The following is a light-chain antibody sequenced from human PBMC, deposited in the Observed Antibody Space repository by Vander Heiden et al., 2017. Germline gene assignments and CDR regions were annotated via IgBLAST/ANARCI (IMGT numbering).Light chain of an antibody. CDR1: QSGSSSY. Sequence: VLTQSPGTLSLSPGERATLSWRASQSGSSSYVAWYQQKPGQAPRLLSYGASSSATGIPDRFSGSGSGTDFTLTISRLESEDFAVYYCQQYGSSLFTFGPGTKVEIK. CDR2: GAS. J-gene: IGKJ3*01. V-gene: IGKV3-20*01. CDR3: QQYGSSLFT.